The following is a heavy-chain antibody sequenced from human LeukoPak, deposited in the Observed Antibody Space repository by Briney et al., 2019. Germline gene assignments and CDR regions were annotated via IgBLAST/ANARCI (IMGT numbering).Heavy chain of an antibody. D-gene: IGHD3-10*01. CDR3: ARGRGSEVRYFDL. Sequence: PSETLSLTCAVYGGSFSGYYWSWIRQPPGKGLEWIGEITHSDYINYNLSYSPSLQGRVTISADASSRQFSLKLRSLTAADTAVYYCARGRGSEVRYFDLWGRGTLVSVSS. CDR2: ITHSDYI. CDR1: GGSFSGYY. V-gene: IGHV4-34*01. J-gene: IGHJ2*01.